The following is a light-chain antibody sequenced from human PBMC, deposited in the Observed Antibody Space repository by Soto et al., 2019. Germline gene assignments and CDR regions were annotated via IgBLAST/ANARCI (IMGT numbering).Light chain of an antibody. V-gene: IGKV4-1*01. Sequence: DIVMTQSPDSLAVSLGERATINCKSSQSVLYSSNNKNYLAWYQQKPGQPPKLLIYWASTRESGVPDRFSGSGSGTDFTLTISSRQAEDVAVYYGQQYYSTPPYTFGQGTKLEIK. CDR2: WAS. CDR1: QSVLYSSNNKNY. J-gene: IGKJ2*01. CDR3: QQYYSTPPYT.